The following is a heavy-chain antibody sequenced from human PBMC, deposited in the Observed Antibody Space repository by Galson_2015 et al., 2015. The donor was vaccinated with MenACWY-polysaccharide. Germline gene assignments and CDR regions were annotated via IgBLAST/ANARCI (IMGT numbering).Heavy chain of an antibody. CDR3: ARGHYGLDV. CDR1: GFSVGALY. V-gene: IGHV3-11*01. J-gene: IGHJ6*02. CDR2: ISKSGDSI. Sequence: SLRLSCAASGFSVGALYMSWIRQAPGKGLEWLSYISKSGDSIYYGDSVKGRFAISRENAKNSLYLQLNSLEVEYPAIYYCARGHYGLDVWGQGTTFTVSS.